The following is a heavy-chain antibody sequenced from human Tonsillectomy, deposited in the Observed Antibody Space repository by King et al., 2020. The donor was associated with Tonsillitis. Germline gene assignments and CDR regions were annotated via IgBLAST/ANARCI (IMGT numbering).Heavy chain of an antibody. CDR3: TKEGTGSGWSGVVDQ. D-gene: IGHD6-19*01. J-gene: IGHJ4*02. CDR1: DFAFSSSV. Sequence: VQLVESGGGVVQPGGSLRLSCAASDFAFSSSVMHWVRQAPGKGLEWVAAISSNGKDKYYAGSVEGRFSISRDNSQNTLFLQLSSLRVEDTAVYYCTKEGTGSGWSGVVDQWGQGTLVTAS. V-gene: IGHV3-30*04. CDR2: ISSNGKDK.